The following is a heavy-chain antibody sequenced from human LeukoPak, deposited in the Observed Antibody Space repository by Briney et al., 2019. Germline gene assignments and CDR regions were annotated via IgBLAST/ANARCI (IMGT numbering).Heavy chain of an antibody. CDR2: IRYDGSNK. CDR1: GFTFSSYG. V-gene: IGHV3-30*02. J-gene: IGHJ2*01. CDR3: ARGPYWYFDL. Sequence: GGSLRLSCAASGFTFSSYGMHWVRQAPGKGLEWVAFIRYDGSNKYYADSVKGRFTISRDNSKNTLYLQMNSLRAEDTAVYYCARGPYWYFDLWGRGTLVTVSS.